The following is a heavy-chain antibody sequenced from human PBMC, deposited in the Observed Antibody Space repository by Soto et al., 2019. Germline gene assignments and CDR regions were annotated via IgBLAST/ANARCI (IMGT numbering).Heavy chain of an antibody. CDR2: ISGSGGST. CDR1: GFTFSSYA. CDR3: ANYYDSLVFGFDY. Sequence: EVQLLESGGGLVQPGGSLRLSCAASGFTFSSYAMSWVRQAPGKGLEWVSAISGSGGSTYYADSVKGRFTISRDNSKNTLYLQMNSLTAEDTAVYYCANYYDSLVFGFDYWGQGTLVTVSS. D-gene: IGHD3-22*01. J-gene: IGHJ4*02. V-gene: IGHV3-23*01.